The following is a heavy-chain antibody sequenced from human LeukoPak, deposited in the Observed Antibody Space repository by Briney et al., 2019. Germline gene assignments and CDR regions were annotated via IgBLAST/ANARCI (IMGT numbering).Heavy chain of an antibody. J-gene: IGHJ5*02. CDR3: ARDLYSSSSVNWFDP. D-gene: IGHD6-6*01. CDR1: GFAFSSHA. Sequence: PGGSLRLSCAASGFAFSSHAMHWVRQAPGKGLEWVAVISYDENTKYYADSVKGRFTISRDNSRNTLYLQMNSLRADDTALYYCARDLYSSSSVNWFDPRGQGTLVTVSS. V-gene: IGHV3-30*04. CDR2: ISYDENTK.